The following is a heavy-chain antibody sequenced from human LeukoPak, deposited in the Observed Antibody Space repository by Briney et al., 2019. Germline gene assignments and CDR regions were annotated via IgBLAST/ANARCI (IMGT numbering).Heavy chain of an antibody. D-gene: IGHD3-22*01. CDR3: AKNGALGYYDSSGYSDY. CDR2: ISYDGSNK. CDR1: GFTFSSYA. J-gene: IGHJ4*02. V-gene: IGHV3-30*04. Sequence: GGSLRLSCAASGFTFSSYAMHWVRQAPGKGLEWVAVISYDGSNKYYADSVKGRFTISRDNSKITLYLQMNSLRAEDTAVYYCAKNGALGYYDSSGYSDYWGQGTLVTVSS.